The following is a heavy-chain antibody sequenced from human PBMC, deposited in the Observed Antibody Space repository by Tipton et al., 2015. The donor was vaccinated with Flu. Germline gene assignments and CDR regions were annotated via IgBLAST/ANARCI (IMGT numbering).Heavy chain of an antibody. Sequence: LSLTCAVYGGSFSGYYWNWIRQPPGKGLEWIGEINHSGSTNYNPSLKSRVTISVETPKNQFSLKLTSVTAADTAVYYCARGLYGSGSYKRRYFDTWGQGTLVTVSS. V-gene: IGHV4-34*01. D-gene: IGHD3-10*01. CDR2: INHSGST. J-gene: IGHJ4*02. CDR3: ARGLYGSGSYKRRYFDT. CDR1: GGSFSGYY.